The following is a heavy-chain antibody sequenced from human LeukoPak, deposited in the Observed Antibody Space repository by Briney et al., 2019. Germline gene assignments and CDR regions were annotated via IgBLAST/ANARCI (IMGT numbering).Heavy chain of an antibody. V-gene: IGHV3-30*18. D-gene: IGHD3-9*01. J-gene: IGHJ4*02. CDR1: GFTFSSYG. Sequence: GRSLRLSCAASGFTFSSYGMHWVRQAPGKGLEWVAGISYDGSNKYYADSVKGRFTISRDNSKNTLYLQMNSLRAEDTAVYYCANSYYDILTGYYSEITYWGQGTLVTVSS. CDR3: ANSYYDILTGYYSEITY. CDR2: ISYDGSNK.